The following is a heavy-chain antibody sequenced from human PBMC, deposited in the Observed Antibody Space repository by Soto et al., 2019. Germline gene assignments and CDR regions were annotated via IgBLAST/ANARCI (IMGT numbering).Heavy chain of an antibody. J-gene: IGHJ3*02. D-gene: IGHD4-17*01. CDR3: ATSKYYRGAFDI. CDR1: GYTLTELS. CDR2: FDPEDGET. V-gene: IGHV1-24*01. Sequence: ASVKVSCKVSGYTLTELSMHWVRQAPGKGLEWMGGFDPEDGETIYAQKFQGRVTMTEDTSTDTAYMELSSLRSEDTAVYYCATSKYYRGAFDIWGQGAMVAVSS.